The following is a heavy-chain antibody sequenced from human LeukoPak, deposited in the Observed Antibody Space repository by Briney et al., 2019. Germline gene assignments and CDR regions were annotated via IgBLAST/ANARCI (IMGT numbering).Heavy chain of an antibody. D-gene: IGHD3-10*01. CDR3: ARGGYYGSGSPPDWFDP. CDR2: IWYDGSNN. J-gene: IGHJ5*02. V-gene: IGHV3-33*01. Sequence: GGSLRLSCAASGFTFSSYGMHWVRQAPGKGLEWVAIIWYDGSNNDYADSVKGRFTISRDNSKNTLYLQMNSLGAEDTAAYYCARGGYYGSGSPPDWFDPWGQGTLVTVSS. CDR1: GFTFSSYG.